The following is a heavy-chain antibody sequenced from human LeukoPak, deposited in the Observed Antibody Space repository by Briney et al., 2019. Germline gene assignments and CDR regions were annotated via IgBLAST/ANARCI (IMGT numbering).Heavy chain of an antibody. CDR1: GGSISNYY. Sequence: SETLSLTCTVSGGSISNYYWSWIRQPPGKGLEWIGYIYYGGKTNYNPSLESRVTISVDTSKKQFSLKLSSVTAADTAVYYCARGVGGGDVWGQGTTVTVSS. CDR3: ARGVGGGDV. CDR2: IYYGGKT. J-gene: IGHJ6*02. V-gene: IGHV4-59*01.